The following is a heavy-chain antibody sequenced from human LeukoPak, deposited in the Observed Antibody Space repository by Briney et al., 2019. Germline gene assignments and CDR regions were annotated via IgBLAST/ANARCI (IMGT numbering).Heavy chain of an antibody. Sequence: PGGSLRLSCAASGFTFSSHGMSWVRQAPGKGLEWVSTISGSGDNTYYADSVKGRFTISRDNSKNTLYLQMNSLRAEDTAVYYCAREGATTAFDYWGQGTLVTVSS. V-gene: IGHV3-23*01. D-gene: IGHD1-26*01. CDR3: AREGATTAFDY. CDR1: GFTFSSHG. CDR2: ISGSGDNT. J-gene: IGHJ4*02.